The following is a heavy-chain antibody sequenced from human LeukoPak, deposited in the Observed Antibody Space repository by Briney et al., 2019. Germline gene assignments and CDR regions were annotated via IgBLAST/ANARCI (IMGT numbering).Heavy chain of an antibody. Sequence: PSETLSLTCTVSGGSISSGGYYWSWIRQHPGKGLEWIGYIYYSGSTYYNPSLKSRVTISVDTSKNQFSLKLSSVTAADTAVYCCARGTIAVAGPRYNWFDPWGQGTLVTVSS. CDR3: ARGTIAVAGPRYNWFDP. D-gene: IGHD6-19*01. V-gene: IGHV4-31*03. CDR1: GGSISSGGYY. J-gene: IGHJ5*02. CDR2: IYYSGST.